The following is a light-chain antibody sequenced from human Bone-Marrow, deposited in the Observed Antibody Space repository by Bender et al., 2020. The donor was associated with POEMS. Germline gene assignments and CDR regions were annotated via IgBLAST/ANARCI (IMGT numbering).Light chain of an antibody. CDR2: ADN. CDR3: FSYADVRTLV. V-gene: IGLV6-57*04. Sequence: NFMLTQPHSVSESPGKTVSISCTRSSGSIASNYVHWFRQRPGSAPTIVISADNQRPSGVPDRFSGSIDTLSNSASLIISGLKTEDEADYFCFSYADVRTLVFGGGTKLTVL. CDR1: SGSIASNY. J-gene: IGLJ2*01.